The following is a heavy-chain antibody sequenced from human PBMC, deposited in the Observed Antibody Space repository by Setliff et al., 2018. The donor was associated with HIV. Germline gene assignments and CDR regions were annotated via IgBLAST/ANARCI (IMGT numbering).Heavy chain of an antibody. CDR2: VSSIGNT. Sequence: PSLTCSVSGISINGYYWSWIRQSPRTRLEWIGYVSSIGNTNYNPSLKSRVTISVDTSKNQFSLQLNSVTATDTAVYFCARTRAPYFFDFWGQGAQVTVS. V-gene: IGHV4-4*08. J-gene: IGHJ4*02. CDR3: ARTRAPYFFDF. D-gene: IGHD1-26*01. CDR1: GISINGYY.